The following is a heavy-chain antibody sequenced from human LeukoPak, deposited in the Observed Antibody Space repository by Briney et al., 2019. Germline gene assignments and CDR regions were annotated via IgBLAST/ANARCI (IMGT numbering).Heavy chain of an antibody. CDR2: INHSGST. CDR1: GGSFSGYY. CDR3: ASQAYDFWSGYYYYFDY. D-gene: IGHD3-3*01. J-gene: IGHJ4*02. Sequence: SETLSLTCAVYGGSFSGYYWSWIRQPPGKGLEWIGEINHSGSTNYNPSLKSRVTISVDTSKNQFSLKLSSVTAADTAVYYGASQAYDFWSGYYYYFDYWGQGTLVTVSS. V-gene: IGHV4-34*01.